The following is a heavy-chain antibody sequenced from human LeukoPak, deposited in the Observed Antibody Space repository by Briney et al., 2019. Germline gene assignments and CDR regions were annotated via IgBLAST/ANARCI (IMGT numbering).Heavy chain of an antibody. CDR2: IKQDGSEK. CDR3: ARDLVRRGYYYPYYFDY. V-gene: IGHV3-7*01. CDR1: GLTFSSYW. Sequence: GGSLRLSCAASGLTFSSYWMSWVRQAPGKGLEWVANIKQDGSEKYYVDSVKGRFTISRDNAKNSLYLQMNSLRAEDTAVYYCARDLVRRGYYYPYYFDYWGQGTLVTVS. J-gene: IGHJ4*02. D-gene: IGHD3-22*01.